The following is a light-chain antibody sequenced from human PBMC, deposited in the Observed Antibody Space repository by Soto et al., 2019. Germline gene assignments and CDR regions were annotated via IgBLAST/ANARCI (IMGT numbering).Light chain of an antibody. CDR3: SAYTARSTLV. CDR1: TSDVGGYSF. CDR2: EVR. J-gene: IGLJ3*02. V-gene: IGLV2-14*01. Sequence: QSALTQPASVSGSPGQSITISCTGTTSDVGGYSFVSWYQQHPGTAPKLIIYEVRNRPSGISSRFSGSRSGNTASLTISGLQSEDEGDYYCSAYTARSTLVFGGGTKLTVL.